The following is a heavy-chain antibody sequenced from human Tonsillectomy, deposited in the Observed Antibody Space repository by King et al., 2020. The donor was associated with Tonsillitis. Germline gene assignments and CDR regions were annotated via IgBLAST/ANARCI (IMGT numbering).Heavy chain of an antibody. CDR1: GFTFSSYG. V-gene: IGHV3-33*08. J-gene: IGHJ6*03. Sequence: VQLVESGGGVVQPGRSLRLSCAASGFTFSSYGMHWVRQAPGKGLEWVAVIWYDGSNEYYADSVKGRFTISRDNSKNTLYLQMNSLRAEDTAVYYCARDKGVYGDYVLRPYYMDVWGKGTTVTVSS. CDR3: ARDKGVYGDYVLRPYYMDV. D-gene: IGHD4-17*01. CDR2: IWYDGSNE.